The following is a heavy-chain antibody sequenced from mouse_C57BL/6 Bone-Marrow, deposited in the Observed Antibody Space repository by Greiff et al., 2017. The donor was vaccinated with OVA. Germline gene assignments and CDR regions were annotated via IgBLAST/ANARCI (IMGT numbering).Heavy chain of an antibody. CDR3: ARDDGYYVRAMDY. D-gene: IGHD2-3*01. CDR1: GFTVSSYA. CDR2: ISDGGSYT. V-gene: IGHV5-4*01. J-gene: IGHJ4*01. Sequence: EVQRVESGGGLVKPGGSLKLSCAASGFTVSSYAMSWVRQTPEKRLEWVATISDGGSYTYYPDNVKGRFTISRDNAKNNLYLQMSHLKSEDTAMYYCARDDGYYVRAMDYWGQGTSVTVSS.